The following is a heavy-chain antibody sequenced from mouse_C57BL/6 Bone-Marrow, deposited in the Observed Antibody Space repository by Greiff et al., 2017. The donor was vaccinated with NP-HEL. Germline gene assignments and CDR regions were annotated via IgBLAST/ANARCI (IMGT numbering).Heavy chain of an antibody. CDR1: GYTFTDYY. D-gene: IGHD1-1*01. V-gene: IGHV1-26*01. Sequence: VQLQQSGPELVKPGASVKISCKASGYTFTDYYMNWVKQSHGKSLEWIGDINPNNGGTSYNQKFKGKATLTVDKSSSTAYMELRSLTSEDSAVYYCARGGYYYGRGDYWGQGTTLTVSS. CDR3: ARGGYYYGRGDY. CDR2: INPNNGGT. J-gene: IGHJ2*01.